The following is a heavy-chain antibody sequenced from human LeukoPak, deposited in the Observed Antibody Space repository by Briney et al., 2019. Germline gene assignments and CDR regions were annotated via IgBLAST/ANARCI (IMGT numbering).Heavy chain of an antibody. J-gene: IGHJ4*02. CDR1: GGSISSYY. CDR2: IYYSGST. CDR3: ARVSENYYYGSGSYPGFDY. D-gene: IGHD3-10*01. V-gene: IGHV4-59*12. Sequence: PSETLSLTCTVSGGSISSYYWSWIRQPPGKGLEWIGYIYYSGSTYYNPSLKSRVTISVDTSKNQFSLKLSSVTAADTAVYYCARVSENYYYGSGSYPGFDYWGQGTLVTVSS.